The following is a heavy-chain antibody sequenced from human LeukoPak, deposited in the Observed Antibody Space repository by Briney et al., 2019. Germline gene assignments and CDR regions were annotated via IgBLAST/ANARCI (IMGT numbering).Heavy chain of an antibody. V-gene: IGHV3-53*01. CDR3: AKAGGGGMTGAFDI. D-gene: IGHD3-9*01. CDR1: GLTVSSNY. J-gene: IGHJ3*02. Sequence: PGGSLRLSCAASGLTVSSNYMSWVRQAPGKGLEWVSVIYTGGSTYYADSVKGRFTISRDNSKNTLYLQMNSLRAEDTAVYYWAKAGGGGMTGAFDIWGQGTMVTVSS. CDR2: IYTGGST.